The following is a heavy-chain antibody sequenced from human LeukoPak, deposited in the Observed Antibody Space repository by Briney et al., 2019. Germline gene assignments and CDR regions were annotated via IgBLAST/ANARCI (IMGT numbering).Heavy chain of an antibody. Sequence: GGSLRLSCAASGFTFSSYDMHWARHATGKGLEWVSAIGTAGDTYYPGSVKGRFTISRENAKNSLYLQMNSLRAGDTAVYYCARWGDTLGFDPWGQGTLVTVSS. D-gene: IGHD3-16*01. CDR2: IGTAGDT. CDR3: ARWGDTLGFDP. V-gene: IGHV3-13*01. CDR1: GFTFSSYD. J-gene: IGHJ5*02.